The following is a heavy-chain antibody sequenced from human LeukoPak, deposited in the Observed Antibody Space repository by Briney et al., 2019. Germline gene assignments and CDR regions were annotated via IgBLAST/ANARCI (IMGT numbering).Heavy chain of an antibody. CDR2: INPSGGST. CDR1: GYTFTSYY. V-gene: IGHV1-46*01. D-gene: IGHD3-22*01. J-gene: IGHJ3*02. Sequence: ASVKVSCKASGYTFTSYYMHWVRQAPGQGLEWMGIINPSGGSTSYAQKFQGRVTMTRDMSTSTVYMELSSLRSEDTAVYYCAREGIVGDAFDIWGQGTMVTVSS. CDR3: AREGIVGDAFDI.